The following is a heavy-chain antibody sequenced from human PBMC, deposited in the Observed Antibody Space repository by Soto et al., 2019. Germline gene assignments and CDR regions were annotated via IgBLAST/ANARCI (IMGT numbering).Heavy chain of an antibody. J-gene: IGHJ6*02. CDR3: ARDKDRLQLGGNYYYILDV. Sequence: QVQLEQSGAEVKQPGSSVRVSCKASGGTFSNSAISWVRQAPGQGLEWMGGIMPIFRTPDYAQKFQGRVTVSADESTXXGXXELKGLRSDDTAVYYCARDKDRLQLGGNYYYILDVWGQGTTVTVSS. CDR2: IMPIFRTP. CDR1: GGTFSNSA. V-gene: IGHV1-69*12. D-gene: IGHD5-12*01.